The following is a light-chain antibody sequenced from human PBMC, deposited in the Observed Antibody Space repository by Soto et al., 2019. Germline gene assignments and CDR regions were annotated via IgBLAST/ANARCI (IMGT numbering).Light chain of an antibody. V-gene: IGKV3-15*01. J-gene: IGKJ1*01. Sequence: EIVMTQSPDTLSVSPGDRATLSCRASESVGTNVAWFQQRPGQAPRLLIYGASTRVAGIPARFSGSGSETEFTLTISSLQSEDFAIYHCQQWIRWTCGQGTRLELK. CDR2: GAS. CDR3: QQWIRWT. CDR1: ESVGTN.